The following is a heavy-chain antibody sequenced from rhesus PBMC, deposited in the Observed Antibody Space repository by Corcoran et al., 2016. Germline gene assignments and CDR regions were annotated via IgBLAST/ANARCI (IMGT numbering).Heavy chain of an antibody. CDR1: GGSISSNY. CDR3: ARSYSSWSGLYFEF. Sequence: QVQLQESGPGLVKPSETLSLTCAVSGGSISSNYWSWIRQPPGKGLEWIGYIYGSSGSTYYNPSLKIRVTISTDTSETQFSLKLSAVTAADTAVYYCARSYSSWSGLYFEFWGQGALVTVSS. D-gene: IGHD6-13*01. V-gene: IGHV4-160*01. CDR2: IYGSSGST. J-gene: IGHJ1*01.